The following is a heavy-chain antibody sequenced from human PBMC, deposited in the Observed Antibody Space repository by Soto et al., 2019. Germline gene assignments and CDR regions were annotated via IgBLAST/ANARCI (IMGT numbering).Heavy chain of an antibody. Sequence: QVQLVQSGAEVKKPGSSVKVSCKASGDTFSTYTITWMRQAPGQGLEWMGGIIPRSATSKYAQKFQGRVTITADESTSTVYMELSTLRPEDTAVYYCAREGLVLVASTVNSDYYYYAMDVWGQGTTVTVSS. CDR2: IIPRSATS. CDR3: AREGLVLVASTVNSDYYYYAMDV. D-gene: IGHD2-8*02. J-gene: IGHJ6*02. V-gene: IGHV1-69*12. CDR1: GDTFSTYT.